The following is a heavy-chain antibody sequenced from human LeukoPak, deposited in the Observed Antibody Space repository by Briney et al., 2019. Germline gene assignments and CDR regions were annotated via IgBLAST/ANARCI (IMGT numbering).Heavy chain of an antibody. CDR1: GFTFSSYA. Sequence: GGSLRLSCAASGFTFSSYAMSWVRQAPGKGLEWVSAISGSGGSTYYADSVKGRFTISRDNAKNSLYLQMNSLRAEDTAVYYCARGFDAFDIWGQGTMVTVSS. D-gene: IGHD3-10*01. J-gene: IGHJ3*02. CDR3: ARGFDAFDI. CDR2: ISGSGGST. V-gene: IGHV3-23*01.